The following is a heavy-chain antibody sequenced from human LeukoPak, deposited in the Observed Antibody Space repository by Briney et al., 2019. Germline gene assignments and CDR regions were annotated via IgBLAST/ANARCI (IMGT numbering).Heavy chain of an antibody. Sequence: GGSLRLSCAVSGITLSNYGMSWVRQAPGKGLEWVAGLSGSGGGTNYADSVQGRFTISRHNPKNTLYLQMNSLRAEDTAVYFCAKRGVVIRVFLVGFHKEAYYFDSWGQGALVTVSS. CDR3: AKRGVVIRVFLVGFHKEAYYFDS. J-gene: IGHJ4*02. D-gene: IGHD3-10*01. CDR2: LSGSGGGT. CDR1: GITLSNYG. V-gene: IGHV3-23*01.